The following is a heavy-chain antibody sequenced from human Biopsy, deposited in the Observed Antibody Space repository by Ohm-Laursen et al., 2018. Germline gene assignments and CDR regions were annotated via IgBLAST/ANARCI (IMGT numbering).Heavy chain of an antibody. V-gene: IGHV4-59*11. Sequence: GTLSLTCAVSGGSISSHYWSWIRQPPGKGLEWIGYIYNRGSTKYNSSLKSRVTISEDTSKNQFSLTGRSVTAADTAMYYCARGQDSSYLAYGMDVWGQGTTVTVSS. J-gene: IGHJ6*02. CDR1: GGSISSHY. CDR3: ARGQDSSYLAYGMDV. CDR2: IYNRGST. D-gene: IGHD6-19*01.